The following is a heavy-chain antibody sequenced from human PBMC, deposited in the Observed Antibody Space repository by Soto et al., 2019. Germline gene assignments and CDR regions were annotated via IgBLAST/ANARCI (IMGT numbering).Heavy chain of an antibody. D-gene: IGHD7-27*01. CDR3: ARESNAHFDY. CDR2: IAHDGSEK. V-gene: IGHV3-7*03. CDR1: GFTFSSWW. Sequence: PGGSLRLSCAASGFTFSSWWMSWVRQAPGRGLEWVATIAHDGSEKFYVDPVKGRFTISRDNTKNSLYLQMNSLRAEDTAVYYCARESNAHFDYWGQGTLVTVSS. J-gene: IGHJ4*02.